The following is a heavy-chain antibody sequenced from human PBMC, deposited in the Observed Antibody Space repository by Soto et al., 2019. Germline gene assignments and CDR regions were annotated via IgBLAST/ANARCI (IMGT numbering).Heavy chain of an antibody. V-gene: IGHV1-69*12. CDR1: GGTFSSYA. D-gene: IGHD5-12*01. J-gene: IGHJ4*02. Sequence: QVQLVQSGAEVKKPGSSVKVSCKASGGTFSSYAISWVRQAPGQGLEWMGGIIPIFGTANYAQKFQGRVTMXXDXSXXAADMELSSLRSEDTAVYYCARPVLGRDGYNPFDYWGQGTLVTVSS. CDR2: IIPIFGTA. CDR3: ARPVLGRDGYNPFDY.